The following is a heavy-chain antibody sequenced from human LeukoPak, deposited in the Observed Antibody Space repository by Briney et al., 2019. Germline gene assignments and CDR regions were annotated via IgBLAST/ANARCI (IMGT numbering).Heavy chain of an antibody. J-gene: IGHJ4*02. V-gene: IGHV3-7*05. CDR1: GFTFTEYW. D-gene: IGHD1-26*01. Sequence: GGSLRLSCVVSGFTFTEYWMSRVRQAPGKGLEWLANIKTDGSEKYYVDSVKGRFTISRDNAKTSLYLQMNSLRAEDTAVYYCVRDGYTGSYYDYWGQGTLVTVSS. CDR2: IKTDGSEK. CDR3: VRDGYTGSYYDY.